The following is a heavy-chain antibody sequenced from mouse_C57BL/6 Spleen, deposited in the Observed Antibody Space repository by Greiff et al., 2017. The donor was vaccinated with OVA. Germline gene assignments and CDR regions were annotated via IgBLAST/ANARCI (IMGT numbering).Heavy chain of an antibody. V-gene: IGHV5-4*01. Sequence: EVQVVESGGGLVKPGGSLKLSCAASGFTFSSYALSWVRQTPEKRLEWVATISDGGSAPYYPDNVKGRFTISRDNAKNNLYLQMSHLKSEDTSMYYCARDSLYAMAYWGQGTSGTVSS. CDR1: GFTFSSYA. J-gene: IGHJ4*01. CDR2: ISDGGSAP. CDR3: ARDSLYAMAY. D-gene: IGHD6-1*01.